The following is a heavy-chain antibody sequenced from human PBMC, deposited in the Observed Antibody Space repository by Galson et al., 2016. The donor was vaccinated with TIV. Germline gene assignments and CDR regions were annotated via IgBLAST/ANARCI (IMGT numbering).Heavy chain of an antibody. Sequence: ETLSLTCTVSDGSVSGYYWSWIRQPPGKGLEWIGYVYYSADFSGGTTYHPSLKSRVSISTDTSKNQISLRLTSVTAADTAVYYCARWAHSGSYYDYFQNWGQGTLVTVSS. V-gene: IGHV4-59*02. D-gene: IGHD1-26*01. J-gene: IGHJ1*01. CDR2: VYYSADFSGGT. CDR3: ARWAHSGSYYDYFQN. CDR1: DGSVSGYY.